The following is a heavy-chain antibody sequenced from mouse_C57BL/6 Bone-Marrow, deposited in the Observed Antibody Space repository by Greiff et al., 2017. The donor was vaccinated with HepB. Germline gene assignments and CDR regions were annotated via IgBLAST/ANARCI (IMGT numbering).Heavy chain of an antibody. D-gene: IGHD2-3*01. Sequence: EVKLVESGGGLVQSGRSLRLSCATSGFTFSDFYMEWVRQAPGKGLEWIAASRNKANDYTTEYSAAVKGRFIVSRDTSKSILYLQMNALRAEDTAMYYCARDAEDGYSFDYWGQGTTLTVSS. CDR1: GFTFSDFY. V-gene: IGHV7-1*01. CDR3: ARDAEDGYSFDY. J-gene: IGHJ2*01. CDR2: SRNKANDYTT.